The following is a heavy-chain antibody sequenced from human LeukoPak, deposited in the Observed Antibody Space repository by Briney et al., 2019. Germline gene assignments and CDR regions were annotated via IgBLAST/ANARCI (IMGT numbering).Heavy chain of an antibody. Sequence: GASVTVSCKASGYTFTGYYMHWVRQAPGQGLEWVGWINPNSGGTNYAQKFQGRVTMTRDTTISTAYIELSRPRSDHTAVYYCARGSRFGDRCDMDYCGQGTLVTVSS. CDR2: INPNSGGT. CDR1: GYTFTGYY. J-gene: IGHJ4*02. V-gene: IGHV1-2*02. CDR3: ARGSRFGDRCDMDY. D-gene: IGHD3-10*01.